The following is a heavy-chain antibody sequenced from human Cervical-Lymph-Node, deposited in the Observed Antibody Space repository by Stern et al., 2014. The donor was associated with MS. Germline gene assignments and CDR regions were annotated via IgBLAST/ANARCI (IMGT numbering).Heavy chain of an antibody. Sequence: QVQLQESGPGLVKPSETLSLTCTVSGGSISSSSYYWGWIRQPPGKGLEWIGSIYYSGSTYYNPSLKSRVTISVDTSKNQFSLKLSSVTAADTAVYYCASATSYGLFDYWGQGTLVTVSS. D-gene: IGHD5-18*01. J-gene: IGHJ4*02. CDR3: ASATSYGLFDY. CDR1: GGSISSSSYY. CDR2: IYYSGST. V-gene: IGHV4-39*01.